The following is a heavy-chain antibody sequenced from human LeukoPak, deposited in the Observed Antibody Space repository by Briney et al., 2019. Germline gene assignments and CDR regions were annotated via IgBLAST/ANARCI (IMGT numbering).Heavy chain of an antibody. Sequence: ASVKVSCKASGGTFSSYGISWVRQAPGQGLEWMRGIIPIFGTANYAQKFQGRVTITADESTSTAYMELSSLRSEDTAVYYCARGGCSSTSCYDGYWGQGTLVTVSS. D-gene: IGHD2-2*01. V-gene: IGHV1-69*01. CDR1: GGTFSSYG. J-gene: IGHJ4*02. CDR2: IIPIFGTA. CDR3: ARGGCSSTSCYDGY.